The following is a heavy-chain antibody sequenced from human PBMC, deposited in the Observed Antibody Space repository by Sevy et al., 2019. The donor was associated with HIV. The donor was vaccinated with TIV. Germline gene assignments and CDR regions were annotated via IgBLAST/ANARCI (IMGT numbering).Heavy chain of an antibody. Sequence: SETLSLTCAVSGVSVSSDTYYWSWIRQPPGKGLEWIGYVYHTGSTNYSPSFKRRVTSSVDTSKNQFSLRLFSVAAADTAVYYCAREPYFFDKSGYYWDYWGQGALVTVSS. CDR2: VYHTGST. J-gene: IGHJ4*02. V-gene: IGHV4-61*01. D-gene: IGHD3-22*01. CDR1: GVSVSSDTYY. CDR3: AREPYFFDKSGYYWDY.